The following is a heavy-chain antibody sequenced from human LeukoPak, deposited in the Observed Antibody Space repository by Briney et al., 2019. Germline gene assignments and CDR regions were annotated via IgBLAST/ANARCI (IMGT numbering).Heavy chain of an antibody. CDR1: GGSISSYY. CDR2: IYYSGST. J-gene: IGHJ3*02. D-gene: IGHD2-2*01. V-gene: IGHV4-59*01. Sequence: SETLSLTCTVSGGSISSYYCSWIRQPPGKGLEWIGYIYYSGSTNYNPSLKSRVTISVDTSKNQFSLKLSSVTAADTAVYYCARDPGRYCSSTSCSTDAFDIWGQGTMVTVSS. CDR3: ARDPGRYCSSTSCSTDAFDI.